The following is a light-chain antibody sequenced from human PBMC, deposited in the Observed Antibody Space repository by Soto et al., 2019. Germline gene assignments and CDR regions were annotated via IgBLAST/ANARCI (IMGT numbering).Light chain of an antibody. CDR2: DAS. CDR1: QSVSSY. J-gene: IGKJ5*01. CDR3: QQRSNWPPA. V-gene: IGKV3-11*01. Sequence: EIVLTQSPATLSLSPGERATLSCRASQSVSSYLAWYNQKPGQAPRLLIYDASNKATGIPARFSGSGSGTAFLLTISSLEPEDFAVYSCQQRSNWPPAFGKGTHWRLN.